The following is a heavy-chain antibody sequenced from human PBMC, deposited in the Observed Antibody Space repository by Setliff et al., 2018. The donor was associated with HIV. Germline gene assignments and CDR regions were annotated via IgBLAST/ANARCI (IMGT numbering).Heavy chain of an antibody. CDR3: ARVRGRYYYHYAMDV. D-gene: IGHD3-10*01. V-gene: IGHV4-34*01. J-gene: IGHJ6*02. CDR1: GGSFSGYY. Sequence: SETLSLTCAVYGGSFSGYYWSWIRQPPGKGLEWVGEINDNGSTNYNPSLKSRVTISVDTSKNQFSLKLSSVTAADTAVYYCARVRGRYYYHYAMDVWGQGTTVTVSS. CDR2: INDNGST.